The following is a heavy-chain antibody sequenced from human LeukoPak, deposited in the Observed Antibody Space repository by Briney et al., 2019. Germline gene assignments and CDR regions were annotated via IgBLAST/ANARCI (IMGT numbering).Heavy chain of an antibody. J-gene: IGHJ4*02. V-gene: IGHV4-39*07. CDR2: IYYSGST. CDR3: ARDLTYYYDSSGYS. Sequence: PSETLSLTCTVSGGSISSSSYYWGWIRQPPGKGLEWIGSIYYSGSTYYNPSLKSRVTISVDTSKNQFSLKLSSVTAADTAVYYCARDLTYYYDSSGYSWGQGTLVTVSS. D-gene: IGHD3-22*01. CDR1: GGSISSSSYY.